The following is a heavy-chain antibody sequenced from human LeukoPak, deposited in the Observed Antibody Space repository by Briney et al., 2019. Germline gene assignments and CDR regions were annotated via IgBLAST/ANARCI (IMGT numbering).Heavy chain of an antibody. D-gene: IGHD2-2*01. CDR1: GFSLSINS. J-gene: IGHJ4*02. CDR3: AKEEVPNDY. Sequence: GGSLRLSCAVSGFSLSINSMCWVRQAPGKGLEWISGISRDGDKTYYVDSVEGRFTSSRDTSKNTLYLQMDTLRVEDTATYYCAKEEVPNDYWGQGTLVTVSS. V-gene: IGHV3-23*01. CDR2: ISRDGDKT.